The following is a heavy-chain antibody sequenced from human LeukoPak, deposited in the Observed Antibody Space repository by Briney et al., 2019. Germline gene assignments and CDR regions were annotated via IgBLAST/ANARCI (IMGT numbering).Heavy chain of an antibody. CDR2: IYTSGST. CDR3: ARVPGGSYSYYYYYYMDV. CDR1: GGSISSDSYY. V-gene: IGHV4-61*02. D-gene: IGHD1-26*01. Sequence: SETLSLTCTVSGGSISSDSYYWSWIRQPAGKGLEWIGRIYTSGSTHYNPSLKSRVTISVDTSKNQFSLKLSSVTAADTAVYYCARVPGGSYSYYYYYYMDVWGKGTTVTISS. J-gene: IGHJ6*03.